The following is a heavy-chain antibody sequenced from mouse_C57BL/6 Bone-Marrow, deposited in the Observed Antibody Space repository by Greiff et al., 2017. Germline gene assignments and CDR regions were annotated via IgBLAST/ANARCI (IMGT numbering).Heavy chain of an antibody. J-gene: IGHJ4*01. CDR2: IYPGSGST. Sequence: QVQLQQPGAELVKPGASVNMSCKASGYTFTSYWITWVKQRPGQGLEWIGDIYPGSGSTNYNEKFKSKATLTVDTSSSTAYMQLNILTTEDSAVYYCARGGWDYGGTCDMDYWGQGTSVTVSS. D-gene: IGHD2-4*01. V-gene: IGHV1-55*01. CDR3: ARGGWDYGGTCDMDY. CDR1: GYTFTSYW.